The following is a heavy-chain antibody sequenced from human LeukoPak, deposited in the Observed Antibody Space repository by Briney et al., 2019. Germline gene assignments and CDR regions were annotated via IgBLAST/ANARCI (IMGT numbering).Heavy chain of an antibody. J-gene: IGHJ6*03. CDR2: IFHSGTT. D-gene: IGHD5-18*01. Sequence: PSETLSLTCAVSGGSISSSNWWSWVRQPPGQGLEWIGYIFHSGTTNYNPSLKSRVTISVDTSKSQFSLKLSSVTAADTAVYYCARDRYIFAGPDAYYYMDVWGKGTTVTISS. CDR1: GGSISSSNW. CDR3: ARDRYIFAGPDAYYYMDV. V-gene: IGHV4-4*02.